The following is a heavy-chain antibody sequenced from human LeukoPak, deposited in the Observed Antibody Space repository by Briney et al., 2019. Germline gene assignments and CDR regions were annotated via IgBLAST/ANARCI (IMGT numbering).Heavy chain of an antibody. CDR3: AIGGTYGSGS. CDR1: GFPFANTW. D-gene: IGHD3-10*01. J-gene: IGHJ4*02. Sequence: GGSLRLSCAASGFPFANTWMHWVRQAPGKGLVWVSLINNDGSTTNYADSVKGRLTISRDNAKNTVYLQMNSLRAEDTAVYYCAIGGTYGSGSWGQGTLVTVSS. V-gene: IGHV3-74*01. CDR2: INNDGSTT.